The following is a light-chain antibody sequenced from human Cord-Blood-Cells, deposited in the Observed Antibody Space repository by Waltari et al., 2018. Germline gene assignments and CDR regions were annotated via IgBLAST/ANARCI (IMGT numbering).Light chain of an antibody. CDR3: QSYDSSLSGSYV. J-gene: IGLJ1*01. CDR2: GNS. Sequence: QSVLTQPPSVSGAPGQRVTISCTGSSSNIGAGYDVHWYQQLPGTAPKLLIYGNSNRPSVFPDRFSGSKSGTSASLAITGLQAEDEADYYGQSYDSSLSGSYVFGTGTKVTVL. CDR1: SSNIGAGYD. V-gene: IGLV1-40*01.